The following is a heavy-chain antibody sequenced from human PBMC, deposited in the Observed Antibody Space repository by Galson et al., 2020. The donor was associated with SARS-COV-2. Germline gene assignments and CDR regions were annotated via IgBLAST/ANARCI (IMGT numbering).Heavy chain of an antibody. CDR3: TRLRFLEWLLSSGMDV. J-gene: IGHJ6*02. V-gene: IGHV3-49*03. D-gene: IGHD3-3*01. CDR2: IRSKAYGGTT. Sequence: GESLKISCTASGFTFGDYAMSWFRQAPGKGLEWVGFIRSKAYGGTTEYAASVKGRFTISRDDSKSIAYLQMNSLKTEDTAVYYCTRLRFLEWLLSSGMDVWGQGTTVTVSS. CDR1: GFTFGDYA.